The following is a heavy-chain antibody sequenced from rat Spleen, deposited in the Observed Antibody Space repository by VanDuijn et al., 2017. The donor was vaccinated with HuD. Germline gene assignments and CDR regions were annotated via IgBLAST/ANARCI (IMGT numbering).Heavy chain of an antibody. J-gene: IGHJ4*01. CDR2: ISYDGGNT. CDR3: ARPDSSLYVMDA. CDR1: GFAFSDYY. V-gene: IGHV5-22*01. Sequence: EVQLVESGGGLVQSGKSLKLSCAASGFAFSDYYMTWVRQAPKKGLEWVASISYDGGNTYYRDSVKGRFTISRDNAKSTLYLQMNSLRSEDTATYYCARPDSSLYVMDAWGQGASVTVSS. D-gene: IGHD1-2*01.